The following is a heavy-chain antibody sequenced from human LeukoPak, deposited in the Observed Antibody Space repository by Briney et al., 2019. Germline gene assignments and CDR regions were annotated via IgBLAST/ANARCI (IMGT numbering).Heavy chain of an antibody. D-gene: IGHD3-10*01. CDR3: ARLGGSGSYYNWFDP. V-gene: IGHV5-51*01. CDR2: IYPGDSDT. J-gene: IGHJ5*02. Sequence: GESLKISCKGSGYSLTSYWMGWVRQMTGKGLEWMGIIYPGDSDTRYSPSFQGQVTISADKSISTAYLQWSSLKASDTAMYYCARLGGSGSYYNWFDPWGQGTLVTVSS. CDR1: GYSLTSYW.